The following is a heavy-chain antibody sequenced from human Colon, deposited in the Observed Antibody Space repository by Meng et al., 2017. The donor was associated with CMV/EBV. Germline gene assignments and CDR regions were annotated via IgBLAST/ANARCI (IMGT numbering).Heavy chain of an antibody. J-gene: IGHJ3*02. CDR3: AKVLYITAVAEGFDI. CDR2: LRSSGEST. D-gene: IGHD1-14*01. V-gene: IGHV3-23*01. Sequence: GESLKISCTASGFTFSSYAMSWVRQAPGKGLEWVAALRSSGESTYYADSVKGRFTVSRDNSRNILYLQMNTLRAEDTAMYYCAKVLYITAVAEGFDIWGQGTLVTVSS. CDR1: GFTFSSYA.